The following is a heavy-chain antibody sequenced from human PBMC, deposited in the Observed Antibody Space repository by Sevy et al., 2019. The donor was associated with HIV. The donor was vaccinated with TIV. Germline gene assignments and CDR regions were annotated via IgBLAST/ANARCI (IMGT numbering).Heavy chain of an antibody. V-gene: IGHV3-11*01. Sequence: GGSLRLSCAASGFTFSDYYMSWIRQAPGKGLEWVSYISSSGSTIYYADSVKGRFTISRDNAKNSLYLQMNSLRAEDTAVYYCAVDVGSYDYVWGSYGPYYFDYWGQGTLVTVSS. D-gene: IGHD3-16*01. CDR1: GFTFSDYY. CDR3: AVDVGSYDYVWGSYGPYYFDY. CDR2: ISSSGSTI. J-gene: IGHJ4*02.